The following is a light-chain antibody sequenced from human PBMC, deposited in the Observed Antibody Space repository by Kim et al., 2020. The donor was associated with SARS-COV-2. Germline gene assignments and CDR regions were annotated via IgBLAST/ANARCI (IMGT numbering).Light chain of an antibody. J-gene: IGKJ1*01. Sequence: SSAGRAALSCRASHSVSSSYLAWYQQKPGQAPRLLIYAASTWATGIPDRFSGSGSGTDFTLTISRLEPEDFAVYYCQQYGSSPWTFGQGTKVDIK. CDR3: QQYGSSPWT. V-gene: IGKV3-20*01. CDR1: HSVSSSY. CDR2: AAS.